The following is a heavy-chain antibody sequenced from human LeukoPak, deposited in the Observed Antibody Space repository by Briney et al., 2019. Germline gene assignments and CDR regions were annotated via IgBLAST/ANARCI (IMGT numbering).Heavy chain of an antibody. Sequence: GGSLRLSCAASGFTFSRSAVHWVRQAPGKGLEWVAVISHDGSNTDYTDFVKGRFTISRDNSKNTLYLQMNSLRAEDTAVYYCAKEMKPWMHFDYWGQGTLVTVSS. V-gene: IGHV3-30*18. J-gene: IGHJ4*02. CDR2: ISHDGSNT. D-gene: IGHD5-12*01. CDR3: AKEMKPWMHFDY. CDR1: GFTFSRSA.